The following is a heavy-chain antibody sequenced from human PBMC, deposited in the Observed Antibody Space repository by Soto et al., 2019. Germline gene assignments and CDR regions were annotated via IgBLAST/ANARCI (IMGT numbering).Heavy chain of an antibody. D-gene: IGHD3-22*01. J-gene: IGHJ4*02. CDR3: ATKPLLPGPFGY. Sequence: EVQLLESGGDLVQPGGSLRLSCAASGLTFSSYAMSWVRQAPGKGLEWVSGISGSGDSTDYADSVKGRFTISRDNSKSTLSLQMSSLRADDTAVYYCATKPLLPGPFGYWGQGTLVTVSS. CDR2: ISGSGDST. CDR1: GLTFSSYA. V-gene: IGHV3-23*01.